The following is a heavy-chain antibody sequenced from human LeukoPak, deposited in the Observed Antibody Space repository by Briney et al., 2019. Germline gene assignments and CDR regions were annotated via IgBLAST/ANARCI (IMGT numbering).Heavy chain of an antibody. CDR2: ISSSSSYI. CDR3: ARDETGGYDQYFDY. V-gene: IGHV3-21*01. D-gene: IGHD5-12*01. CDR1: GFTFSSYS. J-gene: IGHJ4*02. Sequence: PGGSLRLSCAASGFTFSSYSMNWVRQAPGKGLEWVSSISSSSSYIYYADSVKGRFTISRDNAKNSLYLQMNSLRAEDTAGYYCARDETGGYDQYFDYWGQGTLVTVSS.